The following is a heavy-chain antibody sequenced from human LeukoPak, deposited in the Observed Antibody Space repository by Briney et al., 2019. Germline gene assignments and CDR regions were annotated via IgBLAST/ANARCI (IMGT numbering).Heavy chain of an antibody. CDR1: GFTFSRHG. CDR2: ISYDGSSV. V-gene: IGHV3-30-3*01. J-gene: IGHJ4*02. D-gene: IGHD5-18*01. Sequence: PGGSLRLSCAASGFTFSRHGMHWVRQAPGKGLEWVAVISYDGSSVYYPDSVKGRFTISRDNSKNTLYLQMNSLRAEDTAVYYCARDAGDKYSYGYKDYWGQGTLVTVSS. CDR3: ARDAGDKYSYGYKDY.